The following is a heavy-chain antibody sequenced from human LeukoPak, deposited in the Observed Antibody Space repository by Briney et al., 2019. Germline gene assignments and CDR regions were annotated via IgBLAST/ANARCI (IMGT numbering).Heavy chain of an antibody. CDR3: ARVPISSGWSSGQSYYFDY. D-gene: IGHD6-19*01. J-gene: IGHJ4*02. Sequence: ASVKVSCKASGYTFTGYYMHWVRQAPGQGLEWMGWINPNSGGTNHAQKFQGRVTMTRDTSISTAYMELSRLRSDDTAVYYCARVPISSGWSSGQSYYFDYWGQGTLVTVSS. CDR1: GYTFTGYY. CDR2: INPNSGGT. V-gene: IGHV1-2*02.